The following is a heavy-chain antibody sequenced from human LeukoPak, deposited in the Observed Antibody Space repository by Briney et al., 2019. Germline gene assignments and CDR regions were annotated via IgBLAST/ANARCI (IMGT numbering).Heavy chain of an antibody. CDR2: IIPIFGIA. CDR3: ARSHGDDRSGWYFDL. V-gene: IGHV1-69*04. D-gene: IGHD4-17*01. CDR1: GGTFSSYA. Sequence: ASVKVSCKASGGTFSSYAISWVRQAPGQGLEWMGRIIPIFGIANYAQKFQGRVTITADKSTCTAYMELSSLRSEDTAVYYCARSHGDDRSGWYFDLWGRGTLVTVSS. J-gene: IGHJ2*01.